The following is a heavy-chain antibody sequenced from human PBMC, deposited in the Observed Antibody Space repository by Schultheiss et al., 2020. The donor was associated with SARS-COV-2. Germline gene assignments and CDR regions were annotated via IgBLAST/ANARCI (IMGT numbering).Heavy chain of an antibody. D-gene: IGHD6-19*01. V-gene: IGHV1-2*04. CDR3: ARGQQWLEDY. CDR2: INPSGGST. CDR1: GYTFTGYY. J-gene: IGHJ4*02. Sequence: ASVKVSCKASGYTFTGYYMHWVRQAPGQGLEWMGIINPSGGSTSYAQKFQGWVTMTRDTSISTAYMELSRLRSDDTAVYYCARGQQWLEDYWGQGTLVTVSS.